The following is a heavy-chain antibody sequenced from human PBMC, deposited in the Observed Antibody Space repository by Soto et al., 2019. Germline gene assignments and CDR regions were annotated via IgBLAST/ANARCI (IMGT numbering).Heavy chain of an antibody. J-gene: IGHJ4*02. CDR3: ARDLGCSSTSCYSSLFDY. D-gene: IGHD2-2*01. Sequence: ESGGGVVQPGRSLRLSCAASGFTFSSYGMHWVRQAPGKGLEWVAVIWYDGSNKYYADSVKGRFTISRDNSKNTLYLQMNSLRAEDTAVYYCARDLGCSSTSCYSSLFDYWGQGTLVTVSS. CDR2: IWYDGSNK. V-gene: IGHV3-33*01. CDR1: GFTFSSYG.